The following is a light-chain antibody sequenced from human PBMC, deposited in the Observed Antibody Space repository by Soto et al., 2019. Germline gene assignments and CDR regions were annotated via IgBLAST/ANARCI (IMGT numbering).Light chain of an antibody. J-gene: IGKJ1*01. CDR1: QSVSGW. CDR2: DAS. CDR3: QQYETFSGT. V-gene: IGKV1-5*01. Sequence: DIQMTQSASTLSASLGDTVTVTCWASQSVSGWLAWYQQKKGEAPKLLIYDASALPRGVPARFSGSGYGTKFNLTIASLQPDDFATYYCQQYETFSGTFGPGTKVDIK.